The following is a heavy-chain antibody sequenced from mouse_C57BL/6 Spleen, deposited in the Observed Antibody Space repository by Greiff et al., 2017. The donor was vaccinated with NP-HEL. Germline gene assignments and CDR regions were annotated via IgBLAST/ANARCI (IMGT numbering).Heavy chain of an antibody. J-gene: IGHJ2*01. V-gene: IGHV3-6*01. CDR2: ISYDGSN. CDR1: GYSITSGYY. Sequence: EVQLQESGPGLVKPSQSLSLTCSVTGYSITSGYYWNWIRQFPGNKLEWMGYISYDGSNNYNPSLKNRISITRDTSKNQFFLKLNSVTTEDTATYYCAREDYSRGLDYWGQGTTLTVSS. D-gene: IGHD2-5*01. CDR3: AREDYSRGLDY.